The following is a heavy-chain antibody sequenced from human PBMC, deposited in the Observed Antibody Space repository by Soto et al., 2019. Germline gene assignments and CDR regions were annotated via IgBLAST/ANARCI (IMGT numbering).Heavy chain of an antibody. V-gene: IGHV1-18*01. D-gene: IGHD1-1*01. CDR2: IRDHNGNT. CDR3: ARGRYGDY. J-gene: IGHJ4*02. CDR1: GYTFTSYG. Sequence: QVHLVPSGAEVKKPGASVKVACKASGYTFTSYGITWVRQAPGQGLEWMGWIRDHNGNTDYAQKLQGRVIVTRDTSTSTAYMELRSLRSDDRAVYYCARGRYGDYWGQGALVTVS.